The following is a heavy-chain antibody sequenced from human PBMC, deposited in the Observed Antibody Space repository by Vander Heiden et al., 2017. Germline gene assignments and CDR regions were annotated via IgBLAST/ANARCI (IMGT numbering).Heavy chain of an antibody. CDR3: ARDRDGYNS. Sequence: EVQLVASGGGLVQPGGSLRLSCAAAGFSFSGYVMHWVRQPPGKGLVWVSRIDSDGTTTHYADSVRGRFTISRDNTKNTLFLRMNSLRAEDTAVYYCARDRDGYNSWGQGTLGTVSS. D-gene: IGHD6-25*01. J-gene: IGHJ4*02. CDR1: GFSFSGYV. V-gene: IGHV3-74*01. CDR2: IDSDGTTT.